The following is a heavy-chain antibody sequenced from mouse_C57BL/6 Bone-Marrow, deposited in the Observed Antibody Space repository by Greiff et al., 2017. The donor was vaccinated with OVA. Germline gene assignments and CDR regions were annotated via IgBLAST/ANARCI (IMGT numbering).Heavy chain of an antibody. CDR2: IYPGSGST. Sequence: QVQLKQPGAELVKPGASVKMSCKASGYTFTSYWITWVKQRPGQGLEWIGDIYPGSGSTNYNEKFKSKATLTVDTSSSTAYMQLSSLTSEDSAVYYCARGGYYGSFMRGFDYWGQGTTLTVSS. CDR3: ARGGYYGSFMRGFDY. D-gene: IGHD1-1*01. CDR1: GYTFTSYW. V-gene: IGHV1-55*01. J-gene: IGHJ2*01.